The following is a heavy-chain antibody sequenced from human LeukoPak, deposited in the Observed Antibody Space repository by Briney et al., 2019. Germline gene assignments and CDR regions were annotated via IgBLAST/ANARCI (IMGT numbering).Heavy chain of an antibody. D-gene: IGHD4/OR15-4a*01. CDR2: ISRNGGST. J-gene: IGHJ6*02. CDR3: VKGMGLYDYYAMDV. V-gene: IGHV3-64D*06. Sequence: GRSLTLSCSASGFTFSTHAMRWVRQAPGKGLEHVSPISRNGGSTYYADFVKGRFTISRDNSKNTLYLQMSGLRAEDTAVYYCVKGMGLYDYYAMDVWGQGTTVTVSS. CDR1: GFTFSTHA.